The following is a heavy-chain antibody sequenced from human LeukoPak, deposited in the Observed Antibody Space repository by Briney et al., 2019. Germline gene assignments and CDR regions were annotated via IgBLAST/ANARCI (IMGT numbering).Heavy chain of an antibody. J-gene: IGHJ4*02. D-gene: IGHD1-26*01. Sequence: GGSLRLSCAASGFIFGNYWMQWVRQAPGKGLVWVSRINTDGSRINYADSVKGRFTISRDNSKDTLYLQMNSLRAEDTAVYYCAKGSGGSYYGYFDYWGQGTLVTVSS. CDR2: INTDGSRI. V-gene: IGHV3-74*01. CDR1: GFIFGNYW. CDR3: AKGSGGSYYGYFDY.